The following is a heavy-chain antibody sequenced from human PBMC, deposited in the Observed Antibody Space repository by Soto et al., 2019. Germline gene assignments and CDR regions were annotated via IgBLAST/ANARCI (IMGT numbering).Heavy chain of an antibody. CDR3: ARGAYCGGDCYDY. J-gene: IGHJ4*02. CDR2: ISPGGDRT. V-gene: IGHV1-46*03. D-gene: IGHD2-21*01. CDR1: GNTFTRYY. Sequence: QVQLVQSGAEVKKPGASVKVSCKASGNTFTRYYMHWVRQAPGQGLEWMGMISPGGDRTSYAQKFQGRVTMTRATSTSTVYMELSSLKFEDTALYYCARGAYCGGDCYDYWGQGTLVSVSS.